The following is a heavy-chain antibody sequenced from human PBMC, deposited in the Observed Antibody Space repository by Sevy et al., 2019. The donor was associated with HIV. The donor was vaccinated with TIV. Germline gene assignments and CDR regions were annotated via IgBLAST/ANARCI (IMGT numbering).Heavy chain of an antibody. Sequence: GGSLRLSCEASEVTFSNYAMSWVRQGPGKGLEWVSSISGSGGETYYAESVKGRFTISRDNAKNSLYLHMDSLRDEDTALYYCARDDIVARDYFDFWGQGTLVTVSS. CDR2: ISGSGGET. J-gene: IGHJ4*02. CDR3: ARDDIVARDYFDF. V-gene: IGHV3-23*01. D-gene: IGHD2-15*01. CDR1: EVTFSNYA.